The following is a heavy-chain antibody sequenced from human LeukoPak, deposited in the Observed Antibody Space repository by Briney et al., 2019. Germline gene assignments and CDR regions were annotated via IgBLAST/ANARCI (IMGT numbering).Heavy chain of an antibody. V-gene: IGHV4-34*01. CDR3: ARYDFWSGYYLDY. CDR2: INHSGST. J-gene: IGHJ4*02. Sequence: SETLSLTCAVYGGSFSGYHWSWIRQPPGKGLEWIGEINHSGSTNYNPSLKSRVTISVDTSKNQFSLKLSSVTAADTAVYYCARYDFWSGYYLDYWGQGTLVTVSS. D-gene: IGHD3-3*01. CDR1: GGSFSGYH.